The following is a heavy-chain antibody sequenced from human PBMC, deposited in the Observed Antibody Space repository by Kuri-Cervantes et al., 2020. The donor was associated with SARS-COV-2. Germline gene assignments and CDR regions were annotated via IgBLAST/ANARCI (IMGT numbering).Heavy chain of an antibody. D-gene: IGHD5-24*01. CDR1: GGSISSSSYY. CDR3: ARDHRDGYNWSSFFGGMDV. Sequence: GESLKISCTVSGGSISSSSYYWGWVRLAPGKGLEWVAVISYDGSNKYYADSVKGRFTISRDNSKNTPYLQMNSLRAEDTAVYYCARDHRDGYNWSSFFGGMDVWGQGTTVTVSS. CDR2: ISYDGSNK. J-gene: IGHJ6*02. V-gene: IGHV3-30-3*01.